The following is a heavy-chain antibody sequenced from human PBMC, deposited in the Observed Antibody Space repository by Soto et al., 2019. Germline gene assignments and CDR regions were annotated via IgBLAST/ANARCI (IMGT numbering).Heavy chain of an antibody. J-gene: IGHJ5*02. D-gene: IGHD6-19*01. Sequence: PSETLSLTCTVSGASISGFYWSWIRKSAGKGLEWIGRIYATGTTDYNPSLKSRVMMSVDTSKKQFSLKLRSVTAADTAVYYCARVQHSSGSYRWFDPWGQGTLVTVSS. V-gene: IGHV4-4*07. CDR3: ARVQHSSGSYRWFDP. CDR2: IYATGTT. CDR1: GASISGFY.